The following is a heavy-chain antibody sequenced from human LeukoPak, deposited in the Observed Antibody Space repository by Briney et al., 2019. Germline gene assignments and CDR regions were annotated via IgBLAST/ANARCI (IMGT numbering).Heavy chain of an antibody. V-gene: IGHV3-53*01. Sequence: GGSLRLSCAASGFTVSSNYMSRVRQAPGKGLEWVSVIYSGGSTYYADSVKGRFTISRDNSKNTLYLQMNSLRAEDTAVYYCVDGSGSTDAFDIWGQGTMVTVSS. CDR3: VDGSGSTDAFDI. J-gene: IGHJ3*02. CDR2: IYSGGST. D-gene: IGHD3-10*01. CDR1: GFTVSSNY.